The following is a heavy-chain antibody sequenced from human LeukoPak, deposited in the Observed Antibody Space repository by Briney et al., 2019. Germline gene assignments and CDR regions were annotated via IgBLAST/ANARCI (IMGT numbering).Heavy chain of an antibody. D-gene: IGHD3-10*01. Sequence: GGSLRLSCAASGFTFSGSAMHWVRQASGKGLEWVGRIRSKANSYATAYAASVKGRFTTSRDDSKNTAYLQMNSLKTEDTAVYYCTRHVHPYYYGSWGQGTLVTVSS. J-gene: IGHJ4*02. V-gene: IGHV3-73*01. CDR2: IRSKANSYAT. CDR1: GFTFSGSA. CDR3: TRHVHPYYYGS.